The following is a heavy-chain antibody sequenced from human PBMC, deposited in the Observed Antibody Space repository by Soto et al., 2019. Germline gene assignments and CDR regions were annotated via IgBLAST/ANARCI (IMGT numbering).Heavy chain of an antibody. D-gene: IGHD4-17*01. J-gene: IGHJ4*02. CDR2: IKQDGSEI. V-gene: IGHV3-7*01. CDR1: GFSFGASW. Sequence: SGGSLRLSCAASGFSFGASWMAWVRQAPGKGLEWVADIKQDGSEINYVDSVKGRFTISRDTSKNTLYLQMNSLRAEDTAVYYCARTESLDYGDYAGMEYWGQGTQVTVSS. CDR3: ARTESLDYGDYAGMEY.